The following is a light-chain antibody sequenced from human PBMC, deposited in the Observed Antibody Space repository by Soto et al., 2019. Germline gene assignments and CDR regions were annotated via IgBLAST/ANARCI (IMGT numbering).Light chain of an antibody. CDR2: GAS. J-gene: IGKJ2*01. V-gene: IGKV1-39*01. CDR3: QQSYSTTYT. CDR1: QSISIY. Sequence: DIQMTQSPSSLSASVGDRVTITCRASQSISIYLNWYQQKPGKAPKLLIYGASSLQRGVPSRFSGSGSGTQFTLIISSLQPEVFATYYWQQSYSTTYTFGPGTNVELK.